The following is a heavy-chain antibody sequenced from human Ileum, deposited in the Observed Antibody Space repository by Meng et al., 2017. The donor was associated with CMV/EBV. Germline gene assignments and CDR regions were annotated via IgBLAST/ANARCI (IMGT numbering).Heavy chain of an antibody. J-gene: IGHJ4*02. Sequence: IIFQESGPTSGTAPLTLSLTCTFSCSSSRGCGMSGGWYRQPPRQPPEWLVLINRDDYYRYSTSMNTRLNIPNNTSKNAVVLTISIMLPVDAGTYYCAYYVASHYPSRPDYWGQGTLVTVSS. CDR2: INRDDYY. V-gene: IGHV2-5*02. CDR1: CSSSRGCGMS. CDR3: AYYVASHYPSRPDY. D-gene: IGHD1-26*01.